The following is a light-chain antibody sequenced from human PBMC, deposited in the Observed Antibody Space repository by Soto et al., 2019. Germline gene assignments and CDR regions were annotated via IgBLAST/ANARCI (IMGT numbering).Light chain of an antibody. CDR2: SNN. J-gene: IGLJ3*02. V-gene: IGLV1-44*01. CDR3: AAWDDSLNGWV. Sequence: QSVLTQPPSASGTPGQRVTISCTGTSSNIGSNPVNWYQQLPGTAPKALIYSNNQRPSGVPDRFSGSKSGTSASLGISGLQSEDEADYHCAAWDDSLNGWVFGGGTKVTVL. CDR1: SSNIGSNP.